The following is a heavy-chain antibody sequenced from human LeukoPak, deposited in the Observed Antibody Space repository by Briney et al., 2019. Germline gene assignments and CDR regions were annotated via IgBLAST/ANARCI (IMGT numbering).Heavy chain of an antibody. Sequence: SETLSLTCTVSGGSISSSSYYWGWIRQPPGKGLEWIGSIYYSGSTYYNPSLKSRVTISVDTSKNQFSLKLSSVTAADPAVYYCARRHYDSSGYTPFLDCWGQGTLVTVSS. V-gene: IGHV4-39*01. J-gene: IGHJ4*02. D-gene: IGHD3-22*01. CDR3: ARRHYDSSGYTPFLDC. CDR1: GGSISSSSYY. CDR2: IYYSGST.